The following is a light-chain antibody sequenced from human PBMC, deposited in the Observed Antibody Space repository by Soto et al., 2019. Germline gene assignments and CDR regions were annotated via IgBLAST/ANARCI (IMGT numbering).Light chain of an antibody. Sequence: EVVMTQSPATPSVSPGEGVTLSCRASQGIGDTFAWYKHKPGQXPRLLIYDASNRATGIPAMFIGSGSGTDFTLPIRSLEPEEVAVYYWQQRSNSFAQGTKVDIK. J-gene: IGKJ1*01. CDR3: QQRSNS. CDR2: DAS. V-gene: IGKV3D-11*01. CDR1: QGIGDT.